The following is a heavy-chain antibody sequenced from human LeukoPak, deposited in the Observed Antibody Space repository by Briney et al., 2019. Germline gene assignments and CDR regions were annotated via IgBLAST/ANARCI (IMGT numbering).Heavy chain of an antibody. CDR3: ARRRYSSGEYYYYGMDV. D-gene: IGHD6-19*01. V-gene: IGHV1-8*01. J-gene: IGHJ6*02. CDR2: MNPNSGIT. Sequence: ASVKVSCKASGYTFTSYDINWVRQATGQGLEWMGWMNPNSGITGYAQKFQGRVTMTRNTSISTAYMELSSLRSEDTAVYYCARRRYSSGEYYYYGMDVWGQGTTVTVSS. CDR1: GYTFTSYD.